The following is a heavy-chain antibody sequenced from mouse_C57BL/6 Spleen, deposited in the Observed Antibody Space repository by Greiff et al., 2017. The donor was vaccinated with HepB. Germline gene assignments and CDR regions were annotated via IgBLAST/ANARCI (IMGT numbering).Heavy chain of an antibody. CDR2: ISSGGSYT. CDR1: GFTFSSYG. D-gene: IGHD2-3*01. V-gene: IGHV5-6*01. J-gene: IGHJ2*01. Sequence: EVQGVESGGDLVKPGGSLKLSCAASGFTFSSYGMSWVRQTPDKRLEWVATISSGGSYTYYPDSVKGRFTISRDNAKNTLYLQMSSLKSEDTAMYYCARLSYDGYVDYWGQGTTLTVSS. CDR3: ARLSYDGYVDY.